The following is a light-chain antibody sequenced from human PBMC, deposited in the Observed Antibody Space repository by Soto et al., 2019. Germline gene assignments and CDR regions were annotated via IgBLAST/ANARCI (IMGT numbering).Light chain of an antibody. J-gene: IGLJ1*01. CDR3: HSYDSSLSGVV. CDR1: SSNIGAGYG. V-gene: IGLV1-40*01. Sequence: QSVLTQPPSVSGAPGQRVTISCTGSSSNIGAGYGVHWYQQLPGTAPKLLIYGNNNRPSGVPDRFSGSKSGTSASLAITGLQAEDEADYYCHSYDSSLSGVVFGTGTKVTVL. CDR2: GNN.